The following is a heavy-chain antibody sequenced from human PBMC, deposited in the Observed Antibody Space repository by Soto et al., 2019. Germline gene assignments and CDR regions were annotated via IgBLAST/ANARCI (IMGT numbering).Heavy chain of an antibody. V-gene: IGHV1-2*02. CDR1: GYTFTGYY. Sequence: SVQASCKASGYTFTGYYMHWVRQAPGQGLEWMGWINPNSGGTNYAQKFQGRVTMTRDTSISTAYMELSRLRSDETDVYYCARDQYNHQGLAGSYYGMDVCGQGTKVTVAS. D-gene: IGHD6-19*01. CDR2: INPNSGGT. J-gene: IGHJ6*02. CDR3: ARDQYNHQGLAGSYYGMDV.